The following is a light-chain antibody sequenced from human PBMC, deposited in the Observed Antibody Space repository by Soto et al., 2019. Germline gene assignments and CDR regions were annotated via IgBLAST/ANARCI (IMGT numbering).Light chain of an antibody. CDR1: QSVSSK. CDR3: QQYNSYSGT. J-gene: IGKJ2*02. Sequence: EIVMTQSPATLSVSPGERATLSCRASQSVSSKLAWYQQKPGQAPRLLIYGASTRATDIPARFSGSGAGTEFTLTISSLQSEDFATYYCQQYNSYSGTFGQGTKLEIK. V-gene: IGKV3-15*01. CDR2: GAS.